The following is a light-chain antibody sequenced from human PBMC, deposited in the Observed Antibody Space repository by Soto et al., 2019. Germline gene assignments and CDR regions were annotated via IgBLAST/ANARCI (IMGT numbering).Light chain of an antibody. CDR1: SSDIGGYNY. J-gene: IGLJ1*01. V-gene: IGLV2-14*01. CDR2: EVS. Sequence: QSALTQPASVSGSPGQSITISCTGTSSDIGGYNYVSWYRQHPGKAPKVVIYEVSNRPLGVSNRFSASKSGNTASLIISGLQADDEADYFCSSYRSTTTFGVFGTGTKLTVL. CDR3: SSYRSTTTFGV.